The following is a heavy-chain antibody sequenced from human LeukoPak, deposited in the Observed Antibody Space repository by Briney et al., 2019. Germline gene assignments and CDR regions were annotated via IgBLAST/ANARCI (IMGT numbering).Heavy chain of an antibody. D-gene: IGHD6-13*01. CDR2: IYYSGST. J-gene: IGHJ6*03. CDR1: GGSFSSYY. Sequence: SETLSLICAVYGGSFSSYYWGWIRQPPGKGLEWIGSIYYSGSTYYNPSLKSRVTISVDTSKNQFSLKLSSVTAADTAVYYCASTAAGTYYYYMDVWGKGTTVTISS. V-gene: IGHV4-39*01. CDR3: ASTAAGTYYYYMDV.